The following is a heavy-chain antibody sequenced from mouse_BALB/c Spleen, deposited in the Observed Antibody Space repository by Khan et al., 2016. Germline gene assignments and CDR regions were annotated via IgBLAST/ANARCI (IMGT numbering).Heavy chain of an antibody. CDR3: ARSPFHYYGLAY. CDR1: GFNIKDTY. D-gene: IGHD1-2*01. V-gene: IGHV14-3*02. CDR2: IDPANGNT. Sequence: VQLQQSGAELVKPGASVKLSCTASGFNIKDTYMHWVKQRPEQGLEWIGRIDPANGNTKYDPKFQGKATITADTSSNTAYLQLSSLTSEDTAVXYCARSPFHYYGLAYWGQGTLVTVSA. J-gene: IGHJ3*01.